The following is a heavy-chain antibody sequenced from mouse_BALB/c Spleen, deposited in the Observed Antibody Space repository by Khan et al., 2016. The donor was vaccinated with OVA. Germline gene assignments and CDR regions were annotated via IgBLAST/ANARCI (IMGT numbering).Heavy chain of an antibody. CDR1: GYSIASDYA. J-gene: IGHJ2*01. V-gene: IGHV3-2*02. CDR3: ARVYGGDFDY. CDR2: ISYSGNT. Sequence: EVQLQQSGPGLVKPSQSLSLTCTVTGYSIASDYAWNWIRQFPGNKLEWMGFISYSGNTNYNPSLKSRISITRDTSKNQFFLQLNSVTSEDTATXYCARVYGGDFDYWGQGTTLTASS. D-gene: IGHD1-1*01.